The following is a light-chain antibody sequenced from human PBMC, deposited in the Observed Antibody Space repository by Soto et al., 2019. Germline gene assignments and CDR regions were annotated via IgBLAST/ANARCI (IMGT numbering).Light chain of an antibody. Sequence: QSVLTQPPSAPGTPGQRGTISCSGGSSNIGTNAVNWYQQLPGTAPKLLIYNNNQRPSGVPDRFSGSKSGTSASLAISGLQSEDEADYYCAAWDDSLNGYVFGTWTKLTVL. CDR3: AAWDDSLNGYV. V-gene: IGLV1-44*01. J-gene: IGLJ1*01. CDR1: SSNIGTNA. CDR2: NNN.